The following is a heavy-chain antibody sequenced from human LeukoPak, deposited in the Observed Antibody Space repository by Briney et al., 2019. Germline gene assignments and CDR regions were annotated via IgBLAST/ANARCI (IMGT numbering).Heavy chain of an antibody. Sequence: AGSLRLSCAASGFTFGSYGMHWVRQAPGKGLEWVAFIQYDGSNKYYADSVKGRFTISRDNSKNTLYLQMNSLRAEDTAVYYCAKAQYQLRPLPFDPWGQGTLLAVSS. V-gene: IGHV3-30*02. D-gene: IGHD2-2*01. J-gene: IGHJ5*02. CDR1: GFTFGSYG. CDR2: IQYDGSNK. CDR3: AKAQYQLRPLPFDP.